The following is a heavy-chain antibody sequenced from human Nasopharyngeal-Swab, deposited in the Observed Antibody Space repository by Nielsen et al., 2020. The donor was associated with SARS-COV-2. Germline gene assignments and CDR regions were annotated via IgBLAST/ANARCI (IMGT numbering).Heavy chain of an antibody. Sequence: PGKGLEWIGSISYSGSTYYNPSLKSRVTISVDTSKNQFSLKLSSVTAADTAVYYCARYSLWLPVNWFDPWGQGTLVTVSS. CDR2: ISYSGST. D-gene: IGHD5-18*01. V-gene: IGHV4-38-2*01. J-gene: IGHJ5*02. CDR3: ARYSLWLPVNWFDP.